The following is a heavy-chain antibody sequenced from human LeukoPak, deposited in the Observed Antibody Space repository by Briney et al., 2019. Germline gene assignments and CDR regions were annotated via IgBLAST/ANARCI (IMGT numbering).Heavy chain of an antibody. Sequence: PSETLSLTCTVSGGSISSGSYYWSWIRQPPGKGLEWIGSIYYSGSTYYNPSLKSRVTISTDTSKNQISLRLSSVTAPDTAVCYCANNYYDSLGSDFNWFDPWGQGTLVTVSS. CDR3: ANNYYDSLGSDFNWFDP. D-gene: IGHD3-22*01. CDR1: GGSISSGSYY. J-gene: IGHJ5*02. V-gene: IGHV4-39*01. CDR2: IYYSGST.